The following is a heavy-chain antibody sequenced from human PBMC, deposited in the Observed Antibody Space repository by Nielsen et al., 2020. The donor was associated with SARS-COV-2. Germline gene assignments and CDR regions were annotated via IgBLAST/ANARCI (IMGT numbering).Heavy chain of an antibody. CDR3: ARGGNIGVLPVVISYY. Sequence: GESLKISCAASGISVSSNYMSWVRQAPGKGLERVSAISGSGGSTYYADSVKGRFTISRDNSKDTLYLEMNSLRAEDTAVYYCARGGNIGVLPVVISYYWGQGTLVTVSS. J-gene: IGHJ4*02. V-gene: IGHV3-23*01. CDR2: ISGSGGST. D-gene: IGHD2-2*01. CDR1: GISVSSNY.